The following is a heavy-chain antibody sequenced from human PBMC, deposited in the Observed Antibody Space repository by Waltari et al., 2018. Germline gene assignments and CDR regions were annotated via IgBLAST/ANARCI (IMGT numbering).Heavy chain of an antibody. CDR1: ACTPTALS. Sequence: QVQLVRSGAEVKKPGASSKVSCKVSACTPTALSMHWVRQAPGKGLVRRGGFDPEDGETIYAQKFQGRVTMTEDTSTDTAYMGLSSLGAEDTAVYYCATESGGCGNAFDIWGQGTMVTVSS. V-gene: IGHV1-24*01. CDR3: ATESGGCGNAFDI. J-gene: IGHJ3*02. CDR2: FDPEDGET. D-gene: IGHD1-26*01.